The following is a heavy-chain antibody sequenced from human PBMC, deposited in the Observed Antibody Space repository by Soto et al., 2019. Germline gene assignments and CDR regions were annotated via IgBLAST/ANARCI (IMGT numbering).Heavy chain of an antibody. CDR3: ARGRSYYYGSGSYRLDY. CDR2: INHSGST. D-gene: IGHD3-10*01. V-gene: IGHV4-34*01. CDR1: GGSFSGYY. Sequence: PSETLSLTCAVYGGSFSGYYWSWIRQPPGKGLEWIGEINHSGSTNYNPSLKSRVTISVDTSKNQFSLKLSSVTAADTAVYYCARGRSYYYGSGSYRLDYWGQGTLVTVSS. J-gene: IGHJ4*02.